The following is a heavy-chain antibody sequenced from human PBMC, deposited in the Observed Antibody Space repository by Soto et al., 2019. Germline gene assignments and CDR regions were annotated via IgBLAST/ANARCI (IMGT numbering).Heavy chain of an antibody. V-gene: IGHV5-51*01. CDR1: GYSFTSYW. Sequence: GESLKISCKGSGYSFTSYWIGWVRQMPGKGLEWMGIIYPGDSDTRYSPSFQGQVTISADKSISTAYLQWSSLKASDTAMYYCASPLGYCSSTSCLGGAFDIWGQGTTVTVSS. CDR2: IYPGDSDT. D-gene: IGHD2-2*01. J-gene: IGHJ3*02. CDR3: ASPLGYCSSTSCLGGAFDI.